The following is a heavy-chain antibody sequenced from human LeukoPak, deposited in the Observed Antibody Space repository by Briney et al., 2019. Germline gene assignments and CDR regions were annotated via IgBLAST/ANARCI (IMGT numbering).Heavy chain of an antibody. D-gene: IGHD5-24*01. CDR2: IIPIFGTA. V-gene: IGHV1-69*05. J-gene: IGHJ4*02. Sequence: ASVKVSCKASGGTFSSYAISWVRQAPGRGLEWMGGIIPIFGTANYAQKFQGRVTITTDESTSTAYMELSSLRSEDTAVYYCAVLSRDGYNPIFDYWGQGTLVTVSS. CDR3: AVLSRDGYNPIFDY. CDR1: GGTFSSYA.